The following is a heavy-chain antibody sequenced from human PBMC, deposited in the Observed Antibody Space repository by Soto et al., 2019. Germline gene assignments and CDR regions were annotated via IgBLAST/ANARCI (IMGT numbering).Heavy chain of an antibody. V-gene: IGHV3-23*01. CDR3: AKARFRDSSMFLLDY. Sequence: GPLRLSCAASGFTFSSYAMSWVRQAPGKGLECVSAISGSGGSTYYADSVKGRFTISRDNSKNTLYLQMNSLRAEDTAVYYCAKARFRDSSMFLLDYWGQGTLVTVSS. J-gene: IGHJ4*02. D-gene: IGHD6-19*01. CDR2: ISGSGGST. CDR1: GFTFSSYA.